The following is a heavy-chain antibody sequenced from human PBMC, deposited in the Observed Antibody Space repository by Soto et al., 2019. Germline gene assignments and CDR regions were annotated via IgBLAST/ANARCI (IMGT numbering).Heavy chain of an antibody. CDR2: IYYGGST. D-gene: IGHD3-10*01. V-gene: IGHV4-30-4*01. J-gene: IGHJ6*02. Sequence: SETLSLTCPVAGGSLGSDDYYWSWINQPPGKGLEWIGHIYYGGSTYYNPSLRSRITITISIDTSTKQVSLRLSSVTAADTAVYYCVRQGFGPLHGLVDVWGQGTTVTVSS. CDR1: GGSLGSDDYY. CDR3: VRQGFGPLHGLVDV.